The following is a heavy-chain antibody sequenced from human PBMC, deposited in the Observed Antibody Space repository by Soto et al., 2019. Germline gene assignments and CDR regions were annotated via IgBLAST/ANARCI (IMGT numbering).Heavy chain of an antibody. V-gene: IGHV4-30-2*01. Sequence: SETLSLTCAVSGGSISSGAYSWSWIRQPPGKGLEWIGYIYHSGSTYYNPSLKSRVTISVDRSRNQFSLKLNSVTAADTAVYFCARVIAATDTISVWFDPWGQGTLVTVSS. CDR3: ARVIAATDTISVWFDP. D-gene: IGHD6-13*01. CDR1: GGSISSGAYS. CDR2: IYHSGST. J-gene: IGHJ5*02.